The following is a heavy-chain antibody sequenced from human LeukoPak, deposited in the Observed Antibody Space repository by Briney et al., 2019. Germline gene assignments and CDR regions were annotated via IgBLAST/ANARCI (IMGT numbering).Heavy chain of an antibody. Sequence: PSETLSLTCSGSNYSISNSLYWGWLRQPPGKGLEWIGSIYRSGSTFYNPSLKSRVTISLDTSKNQFSLKLSSVTAADTAVFFCARGTYGYYMDVWGKGTTVTVSS. CDR2: IYRSGST. D-gene: IGHD4-17*01. J-gene: IGHJ6*03. CDR1: NYSISNSLY. CDR3: ARGTYGYYMDV. V-gene: IGHV4-38-2*02.